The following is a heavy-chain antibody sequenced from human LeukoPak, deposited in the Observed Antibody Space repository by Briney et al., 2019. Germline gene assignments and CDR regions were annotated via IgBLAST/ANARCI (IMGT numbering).Heavy chain of an antibody. V-gene: IGHV1-2*02. Sequence: GASVKVSCKASGYTFTGYYMHWVRQAPGQGLEWMGWINPNSGGTNYAQKFQGRVTMTRDTFISTAYMELSRLRSDDTAVYYCARVGYSSSSQSPIDYWGQGTLVTVSS. D-gene: IGHD6-6*01. CDR2: INPNSGGT. CDR1: GYTFTGYY. CDR3: ARVGYSSSSQSPIDY. J-gene: IGHJ4*02.